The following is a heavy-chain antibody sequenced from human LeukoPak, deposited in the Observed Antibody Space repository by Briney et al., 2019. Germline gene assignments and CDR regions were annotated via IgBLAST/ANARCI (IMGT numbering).Heavy chain of an antibody. Sequence: GGSLRLSCAASGFTFSRYWMSWVRQAAGKGLEWVAIIKQDGSEKYYVDSVKGRFTISRDNAKNSLYLQMNSLRAEDTAVYYCARDYYTDSSGLFDYWGQGTLVTVSS. V-gene: IGHV3-7*01. D-gene: IGHD3-22*01. CDR1: GFTFSRYW. J-gene: IGHJ4*02. CDR2: IKQDGSEK. CDR3: ARDYYTDSSGLFDY.